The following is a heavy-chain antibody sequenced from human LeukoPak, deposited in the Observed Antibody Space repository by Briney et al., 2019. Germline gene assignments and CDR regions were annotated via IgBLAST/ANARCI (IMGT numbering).Heavy chain of an antibody. CDR3: ARGGPLDDILTGYYIDY. D-gene: IGHD3-9*01. Sequence: TGGSLRLSCAASGFTVSSNYMSWVRQAPGKGLEWVSVIYSGGSTYYADSVKGRFTISRDNSKNTLYLQMNSPRAEDTAVYYCARGGPLDDILTGYYIDYWGQGTLVTVSS. CDR1: GFTVSSNY. J-gene: IGHJ4*02. CDR2: IYSGGST. V-gene: IGHV3-53*01.